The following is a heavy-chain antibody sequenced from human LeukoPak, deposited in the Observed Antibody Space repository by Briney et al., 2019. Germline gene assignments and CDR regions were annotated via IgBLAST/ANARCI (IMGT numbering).Heavy chain of an antibody. Sequence: QTGGSLRLSCAASGFTFNDYAMHWVRQAPGKGLEWVSGISWNSGSIGYADSVKGRFTISRDNAKNSLYLQMNSLRAEDTALYYCAKADSASYSSGWYGHFQHWGQGTLVTVSS. CDR1: GFTFNDYA. D-gene: IGHD6-19*01. V-gene: IGHV3-9*01. CDR2: ISWNSGSI. CDR3: AKADSASYSSGWYGHFQH. J-gene: IGHJ1*01.